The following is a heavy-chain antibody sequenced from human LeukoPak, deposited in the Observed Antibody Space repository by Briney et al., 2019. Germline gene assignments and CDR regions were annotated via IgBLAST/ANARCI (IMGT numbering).Heavy chain of an antibody. CDR3: ASCSSTNCY. CDR2: ITGSSSTI. D-gene: IGHD2-2*01. J-gene: IGHJ4*02. Sequence: GRSLRLSCAASGFTFSSYGMHWVRQAPGKGLEWVSFITGSSSTIYYADSVKGRFTISRDNAKNSLYLQMNSLRAEDTAVYYCASCSSTNCYWGQGTLVTVSS. V-gene: IGHV3-48*01. CDR1: GFTFSSYG.